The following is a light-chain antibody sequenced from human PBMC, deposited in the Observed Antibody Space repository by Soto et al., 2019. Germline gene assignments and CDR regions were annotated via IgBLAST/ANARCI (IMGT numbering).Light chain of an antibody. J-gene: IGKJ3*01. CDR1: QDSSKA. Sequence: DTQMTPPPSSLSASVVDRVAIPCRASQDSSKAVVWVQQKPGKAPKPLIYGAASLQNGVPSRVSGGGSGTEFTLTISSLQPEDFATYYCLQHNSYPRTVGPGTKV. CDR2: GAA. V-gene: IGKV1-17*01. CDR3: LQHNSYPRT.